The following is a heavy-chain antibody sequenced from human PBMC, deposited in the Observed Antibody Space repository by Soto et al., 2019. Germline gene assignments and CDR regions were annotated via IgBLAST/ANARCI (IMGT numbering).Heavy chain of an antibody. D-gene: IGHD6-19*01. CDR3: ARVRGDSSGWYGMDV. CDR1: GGSVSSGSYY. V-gene: IGHV4-61*01. CDR2: IYYSGST. J-gene: IGHJ6*02. Sequence: SETLSLTCTVSGGSVSSGSYYWSWIRQPPGKGLEWIGYIYYSGSTNYNPSLKSRVTISVDTSKDQFSLKLSSVTAADTAVYYCARVRGDSSGWYGMDVWGQGTTVTVSS.